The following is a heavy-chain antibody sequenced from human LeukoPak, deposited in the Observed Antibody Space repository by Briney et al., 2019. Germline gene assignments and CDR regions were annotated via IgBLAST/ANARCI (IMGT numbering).Heavy chain of an antibody. J-gene: IGHJ3*02. CDR1: GGSFSGYY. CDR3: GRVRSVTIFGVVIIRDAFDI. V-gene: IGHV4-34*01. CDR2: INHSGST. D-gene: IGHD3-3*01. Sequence: PSETLSLTCAVYGGSFSGYYWSWIRQPPGKGLEWIGEINHSGSTNYNPSLKSRVTISVDTSKNQFSLKLSSVTAADTAVYYCGRVRSVTIFGVVIIRDAFDIWGQGTMVTVSS.